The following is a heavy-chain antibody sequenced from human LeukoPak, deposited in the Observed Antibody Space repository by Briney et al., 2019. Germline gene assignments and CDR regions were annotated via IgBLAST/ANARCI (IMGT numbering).Heavy chain of an antibody. Sequence: GGSLRLSCAASGFTFSSYGMHWVRQAPGKGLEWVAVIWYDGSYKYYADAVKGRFTISRDNSKNTLYLQMNSLIVEDTALYYCAREYSGSLGWFDPWGQGTLVTVSS. J-gene: IGHJ5*02. V-gene: IGHV3-33*01. CDR1: GFTFSSYG. CDR3: AREYSGSLGWFDP. CDR2: IWYDGSYK. D-gene: IGHD5-12*01.